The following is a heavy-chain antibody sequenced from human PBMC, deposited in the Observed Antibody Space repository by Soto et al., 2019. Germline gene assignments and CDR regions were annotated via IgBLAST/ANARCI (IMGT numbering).Heavy chain of an antibody. J-gene: IGHJ3*02. CDR3: AREGDIRYFDWLLRADAFDI. CDR1: GYTFTSYY. Sequence: GASVKVSCKASGYTFTSYYMHWVRQAPGQGLEWMGIINPSGGSTSYAQKFQGRVTMTRDTSTSTVYKELSSLRSEDTAVYYFAREGDIRYFDWLLRADAFDIWGQGTMVTVSS. V-gene: IGHV1-46*01. D-gene: IGHD3-9*01. CDR2: INPSGGST.